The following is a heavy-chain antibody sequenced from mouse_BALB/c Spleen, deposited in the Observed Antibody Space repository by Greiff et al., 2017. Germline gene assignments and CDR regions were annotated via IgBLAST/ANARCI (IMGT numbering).Heavy chain of an antibody. Sequence: VQLQQSGAELARPGASVKLSCKASGYTFTSYWMQWVKQRPGQGLEWIGAIYPGDGDTRYTQKFKGKATLTADKSSSTAYMQLSSLASEDSAVYYCARSSTGAYWGQGTLVTVSA. CDR1: GYTFTSYW. CDR2: IYPGDGDT. CDR3: ARSSTGAY. V-gene: IGHV1-87*01. J-gene: IGHJ3*01.